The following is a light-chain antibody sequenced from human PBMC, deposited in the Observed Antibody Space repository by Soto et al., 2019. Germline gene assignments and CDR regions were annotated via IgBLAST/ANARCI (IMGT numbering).Light chain of an antibody. CDR1: QSVSRNY. V-gene: IGKV3-20*01. CDR3: QQCGGSPPYT. J-gene: IGKJ2*01. Sequence: DIVLTQSPGTLSLSPGERATLSCRASQSVSRNYLAWYQQKPGQAPRLLIYGASSRATGIPDRFSGSGSVTDFTLTISRLEPEDFSVYYCQQCGGSPPYTFGQGTKLEIK. CDR2: GAS.